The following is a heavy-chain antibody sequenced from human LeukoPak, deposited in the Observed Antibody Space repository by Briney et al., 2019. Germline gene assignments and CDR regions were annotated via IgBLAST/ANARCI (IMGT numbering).Heavy chain of an antibody. CDR2: ISSTSTTI. J-gene: IGHJ3*01. V-gene: IGHV3-48*01. Sequence: GGSLRLSCAASGFTFSNYSMNWVRQAPGKGLEWVSYISSTSTTIYYADSVKGRFTISRDNAKNTLYLQMDSLRAEDTAVYYCTRRGMALDAFDVWGQGTMVTVSS. D-gene: IGHD3-16*01. CDR3: TRRGMALDAFDV. CDR1: GFTFSNYS.